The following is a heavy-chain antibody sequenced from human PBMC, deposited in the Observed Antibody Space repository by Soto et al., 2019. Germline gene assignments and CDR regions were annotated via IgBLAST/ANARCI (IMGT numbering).Heavy chain of an antibody. CDR3: ARGTYYYDSSGPPSAFDI. D-gene: IGHD3-22*01. V-gene: IGHV3-48*01. J-gene: IGHJ3*02. CDR1: GFTFSSYS. CDR2: ISSSSSTI. Sequence: EVQLVESGGGLVQPGGSLRLSCAASGFTFSSYSMNWVRQAPGKGLEWGSYISSSSSTIYYADSVKGRFTISRDNAKNSLYLQMNSLRAEDTAVYYCARGTYYYDSSGPPSAFDIWGQGTMVTVSS.